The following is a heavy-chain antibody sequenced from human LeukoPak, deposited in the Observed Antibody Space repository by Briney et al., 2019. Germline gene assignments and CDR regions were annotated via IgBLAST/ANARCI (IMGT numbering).Heavy chain of an antibody. D-gene: IGHD3-10*02. J-gene: IGHJ6*04. Sequence: AGGPLRLSCAASGYTFSSYDMNWVRQAPGKGLEWVSYISSSGSTIYYADSVKGRFTISRDNAKNSLYLQINSLRAEDTAVYYCAELGITMIGGVWGKGATVTISS. V-gene: IGHV3-48*03. CDR1: GYTFSSYD. CDR2: ISSSGSTI. CDR3: AELGITMIGGV.